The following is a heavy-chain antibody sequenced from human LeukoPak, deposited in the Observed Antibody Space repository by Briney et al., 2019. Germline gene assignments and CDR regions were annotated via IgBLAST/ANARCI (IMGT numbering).Heavy chain of an antibody. D-gene: IGHD1-26*01. Sequence: GGSLRLSCAASGFTLSSNYMSWVRQAPGKGLEWVSVIYSGGSTYYADSVKGRFTISRDNSKNTMYLQMNSLRAEDTAVYYCARVPGGGGSYYYYYGRDLGPQGPTDTVSS. CDR2: IYSGGST. J-gene: IGHJ6*01. CDR3: ARVPGGGGSYYYYYGRDL. V-gene: IGHV3-66*02. CDR1: GFTLSSNY.